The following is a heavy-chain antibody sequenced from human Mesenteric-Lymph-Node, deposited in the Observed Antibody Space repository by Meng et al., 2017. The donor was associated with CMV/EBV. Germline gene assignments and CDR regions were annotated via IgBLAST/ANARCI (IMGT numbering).Heavy chain of an antibody. D-gene: IGHD3-9*01. CDR1: TFSGYY. J-gene: IGHJ5*02. CDR3: ARGRHYDILSGRGDWFDP. V-gene: IGHV1-2*06. CDR2: IDPNGGGT. Sequence: TFSGYYIHWVRQAPGRGLEWMGRIDPNGGGTNYAQEFQGRVTMTRVTSTSTVYMELNSLRSEDTAVYYCARGRHYDILSGRGDWFDPWGEGTLVTVSS.